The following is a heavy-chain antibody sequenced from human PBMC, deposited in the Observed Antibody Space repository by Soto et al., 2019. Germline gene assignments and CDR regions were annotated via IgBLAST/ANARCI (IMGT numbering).Heavy chain of an antibody. Sequence: SVKVSCKASGGTFSSYTISWVRQAPGQGLEWMGRIIPIHGITNYAQKFQGRVTMTTDKSTSTAYMELRSLRSDDTAVYYCARRKNLLRYFDWSRPGMDVWGQGTTVTVSS. CDR2: IIPIHGIT. V-gene: IGHV1-69*02. CDR1: GGTFSSYT. D-gene: IGHD3-9*01. CDR3: ARRKNLLRYFDWSRPGMDV. J-gene: IGHJ6*02.